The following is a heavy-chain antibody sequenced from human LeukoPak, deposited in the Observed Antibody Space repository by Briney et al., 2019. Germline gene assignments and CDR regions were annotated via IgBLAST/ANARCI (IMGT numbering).Heavy chain of an antibody. CDR1: GFTFSSYG. Sequence: PGGSLRLSCAASGFTFSSYGMHWVRQAPAKGLEWVAVIWYDGSNKYFADSVKGRFTISRDNAKNSLYLQMNSLRDEDTAVYYCARARGVVTANRGFDYWGQGTLVTVSS. J-gene: IGHJ4*02. D-gene: IGHD2-21*02. CDR2: IWYDGSNK. CDR3: ARARGVVTANRGFDY. V-gene: IGHV3-33*01.